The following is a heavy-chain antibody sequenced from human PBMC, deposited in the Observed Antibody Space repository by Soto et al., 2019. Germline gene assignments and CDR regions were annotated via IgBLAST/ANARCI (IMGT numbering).Heavy chain of an antibody. CDR2: ISGYNGDT. Sequence: QGHLVQSEAEVKKSGASVKVSCKASGYTFTRYGISWVRQAPGQGLEWMGWISGYNGDTNYAQKFQGRVSMTIDTSTTTAYMELRSLTSDDTAVYFCAKNGQPPVYYYGLDVWGQGTKVTVSS. CDR3: AKNGQPPVYYYGLDV. CDR1: GYTFTRYG. J-gene: IGHJ6*02. V-gene: IGHV1-18*01. D-gene: IGHD2-8*01.